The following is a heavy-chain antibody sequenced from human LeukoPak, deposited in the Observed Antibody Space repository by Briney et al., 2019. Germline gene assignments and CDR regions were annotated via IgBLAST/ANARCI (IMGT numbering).Heavy chain of an antibody. CDR1: GFTFSSSA. Sequence: GGSLRLSCAASGFTFSSSAMSWVRQAPGEGLGWVSAISGSGGSTYYADSVKGRFTISRDNSKNTLYLQMNSLRAEDTAVYYCARGKVSHYYYMDVWGKGTTVTVSS. V-gene: IGHV3-23*01. CDR2: ISGSGGST. J-gene: IGHJ6*03. D-gene: IGHD3-22*01. CDR3: ARGKVSHYYYMDV.